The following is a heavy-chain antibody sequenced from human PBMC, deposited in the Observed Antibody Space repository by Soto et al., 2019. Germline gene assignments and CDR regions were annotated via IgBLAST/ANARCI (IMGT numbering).Heavy chain of an antibody. CDR2: ISGSGGST. J-gene: IGHJ4*02. D-gene: IGHD6-6*01. Sequence: HPGGSLRLSCAASGFTFSSYAMSWVRQAPGKGLEWVSAISGSGGSTYYADSVKGRFTISRDNSKNTLYLQMNSLRAEDTAVYYCAKVTPQFPSSPSDYWGQGTLVTVSS. CDR3: AKVTPQFPSSPSDY. V-gene: IGHV3-23*01. CDR1: GFTFSSYA.